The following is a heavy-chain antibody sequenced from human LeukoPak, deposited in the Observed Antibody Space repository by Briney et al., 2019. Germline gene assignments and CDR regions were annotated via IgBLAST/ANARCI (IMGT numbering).Heavy chain of an antibody. Sequence: PGGSLRLSCAASGFTFRTAWMQWARLAPGKGLAWVSLMNGDGSSTTYADSVKGRFTISRDNARNTLYLQMNSLRPEDTAVYYCARGGVTAGFDFWGQGTLVTVSS. D-gene: IGHD3-10*01. J-gene: IGHJ4*02. CDR3: ARGGVTAGFDF. CDR2: MNGDGSST. V-gene: IGHV3-74*01. CDR1: GFTFRTAW.